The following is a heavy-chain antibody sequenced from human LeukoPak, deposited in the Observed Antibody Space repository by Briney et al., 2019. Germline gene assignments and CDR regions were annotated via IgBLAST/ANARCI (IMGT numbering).Heavy chain of an antibody. CDR1: GFIFSQYS. Sequence: GGSLRLSCAASGFIFSQYSMNWVRQAPGKGPEWVSHIRSSSETFYADSVKGRFIISRDNSKTTLYLQMNNLRPEDTALYYCAREALGYRGYDPDYFDSWGQGTLVIVSS. CDR2: IRSSSET. D-gene: IGHD5-12*01. V-gene: IGHV3-48*04. J-gene: IGHJ4*02. CDR3: AREALGYRGYDPDYFDS.